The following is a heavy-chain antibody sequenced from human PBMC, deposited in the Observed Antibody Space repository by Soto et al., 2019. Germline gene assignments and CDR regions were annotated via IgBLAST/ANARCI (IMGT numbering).Heavy chain of an antibody. CDR2: ISTYNGNT. Sequence: ASVKVSCKASGYTFITCGISWVRQGPGQGLEWMGWISTYNGNTNYAQKLQGRVTMTTDTSTSTAYMELRGLRSDDTAVYYCVRDLDGSGSYYTDYWGQGTLVTV. D-gene: IGHD3-10*01. CDR3: VRDLDGSGSYYTDY. V-gene: IGHV1-18*01. J-gene: IGHJ4*02. CDR1: GYTFITCG.